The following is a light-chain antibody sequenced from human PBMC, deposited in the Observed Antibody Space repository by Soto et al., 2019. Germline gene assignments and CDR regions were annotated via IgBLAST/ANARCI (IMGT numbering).Light chain of an antibody. CDR1: QSIRRF. V-gene: IGKV1-5*03. CDR3: QQYNYYRWT. J-gene: IGKJ1*01. Sequence: DIQMTQSPSSLSASVGDRVTITCRASQSIRRFVAWYQQKPGKAPKLLIYQASNLESGVPSRFSGSGSGTEFTLTISSLQPDDLAVYYCQQYNYYRWTFGQGTKVDIK. CDR2: QAS.